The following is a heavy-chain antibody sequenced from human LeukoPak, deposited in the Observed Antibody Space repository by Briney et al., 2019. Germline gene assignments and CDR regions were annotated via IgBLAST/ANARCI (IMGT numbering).Heavy chain of an antibody. J-gene: IGHJ6*03. D-gene: IGHD1-26*01. Sequence: GGSLRLSCAASGFTFSGSTIHWVRQASGKGLEWVGCIRSKANSYSSVYAASVKGRFTISRDDSKNTAFLQMNSLKTEDTAVYYCASQEGSYYYYYMDVWGKGTTVTVSS. CDR3: ASQEGSYYYYYMDV. CDR1: GFTFSGST. CDR2: IRSKANSYSS. V-gene: IGHV3-73*01.